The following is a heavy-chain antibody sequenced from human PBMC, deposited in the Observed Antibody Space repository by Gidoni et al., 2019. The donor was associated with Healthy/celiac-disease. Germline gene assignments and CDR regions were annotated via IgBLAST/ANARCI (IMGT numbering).Heavy chain of an antibody. Sequence: QVQLQESGPGLVKPSETLSLTCPVSGGSISSYYWSWIRQPPGKGLEWIGYIYYSGSTNYNPSLKSRVTISVDTSKNQFSLKLSSVTAADTAVYYCARGYGDYGYYYYGMDVWGQGTTVTVSS. CDR2: IYYSGST. J-gene: IGHJ6*02. D-gene: IGHD4-17*01. CDR3: ARGYGDYGYYYYGMDV. CDR1: GGSISSYY. V-gene: IGHV4-59*01.